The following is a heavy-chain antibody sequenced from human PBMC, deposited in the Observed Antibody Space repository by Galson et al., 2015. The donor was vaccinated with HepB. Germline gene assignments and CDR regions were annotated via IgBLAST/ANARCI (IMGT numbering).Heavy chain of an antibody. CDR3: ARGRYDILTGYSPGDI. CDR1: GYTFTSYG. V-gene: IGHV1-18*04. Sequence: SVKVSCKASGYTFTSYGISWVRQAPGQGLEWMGWISAYNGNTNYAQKLQGRVTMTTDTSTSTAYMELRSLRSDDTAVYYCARGRYDILTGYSPGDIWGQGTMVTVSS. CDR2: ISAYNGNT. J-gene: IGHJ3*02. D-gene: IGHD3-9*01.